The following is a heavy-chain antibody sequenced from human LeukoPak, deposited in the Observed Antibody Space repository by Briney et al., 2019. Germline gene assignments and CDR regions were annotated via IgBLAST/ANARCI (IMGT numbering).Heavy chain of an antibody. CDR1: GGTFSSYA. Sequence: SVKVSCKASGGTFSSYAISWVRQAPGQGLEWMGRIIPIFGIANYAQRFQGRVTITADKSTSTAYMELSSLRSEDTAVYYCAREGVITGTDLDYWGQGTLVTVSS. D-gene: IGHD1-20*01. V-gene: IGHV1-69*04. CDR2: IIPIFGIA. CDR3: AREGVITGTDLDY. J-gene: IGHJ4*02.